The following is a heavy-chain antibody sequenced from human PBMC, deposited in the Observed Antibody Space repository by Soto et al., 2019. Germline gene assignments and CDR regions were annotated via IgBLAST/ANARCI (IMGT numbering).Heavy chain of an antibody. CDR3: ATDSNYDVSNSF. J-gene: IGHJ4*02. CDR2: ILPVSAAP. D-gene: IGHD3-3*01. CDR1: GGTLNNYA. Sequence: ASVKVSCKASGGTLNNYAINWVRQAPGQGLEWMGGILPVSAAPDYAQKFQGRVSITADHSTSTVYMELSRLKSDDTAVYFCATDSNYDVSNSFWGQGTLVIVSS. V-gene: IGHV1-69*13.